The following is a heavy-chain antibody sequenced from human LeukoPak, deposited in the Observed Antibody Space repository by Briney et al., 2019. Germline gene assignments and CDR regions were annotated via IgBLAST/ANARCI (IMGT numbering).Heavy chain of an antibody. CDR2: IRYDGSNK. D-gene: IGHD2-21*01. CDR1: GFTFSSYG. J-gene: IGHJ5*02. Sequence: QSGGSLRLSCAASGFTFSSYGMHWVRQAPGMGLEWVAFIRYDGSNKYYADSVKGRFTISRDNSKNTLYLQMNSLRAEDTAVYYCAKLSSEVVSSWLLFDPWGQGTLVTVSS. CDR3: AKLSSEVVSSWLLFDP. V-gene: IGHV3-30*02.